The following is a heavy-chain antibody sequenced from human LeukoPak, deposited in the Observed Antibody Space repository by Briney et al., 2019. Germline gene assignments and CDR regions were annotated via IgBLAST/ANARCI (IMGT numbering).Heavy chain of an antibody. D-gene: IGHD5/OR15-5a*01. CDR3: ARLPLSIGERKEDAFDI. CDR2: INYSGST. V-gene: IGHV4-59*08. J-gene: IGHJ3*02. Sequence: PSETLSLTCTVSGGSLSNYFWSWIRQPPGKGLEWIGNINYSGSTNYNPSLKSRVTMSVDTSKDQFSLKLSSVTAADTAVYYCARLPLSIGERKEDAFDIWGQGTMVTVSS. CDR1: GGSLSNYF.